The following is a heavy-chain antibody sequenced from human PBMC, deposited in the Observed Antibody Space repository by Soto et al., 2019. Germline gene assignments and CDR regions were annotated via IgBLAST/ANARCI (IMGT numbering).Heavy chain of an antibody. CDR1: GFTLSSYA. D-gene: IGHD3-16*02. CDR3: ARDRGLSFYYYGMDV. CDR2: ISYDGSNK. Sequence: QVQLVESGGGVVQPGRSLRLSCAASGFTLSSYAMHWVRQAPGKGLEWVAVISYDGSNKYYADSVKGRFTISRDNSKNTLYLQMNSLRAEDTAVYYCARDRGLSFYYYGMDVWGQGTTVTVSS. J-gene: IGHJ6*02. V-gene: IGHV3-30-3*01.